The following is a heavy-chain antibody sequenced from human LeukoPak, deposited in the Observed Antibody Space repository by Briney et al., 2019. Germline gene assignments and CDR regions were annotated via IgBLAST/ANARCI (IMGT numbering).Heavy chain of an antibody. V-gene: IGHV1-2*02. D-gene: IGHD1-26*01. CDR2: INPNSGGT. J-gene: IGHJ4*02. Sequence: ASVKVSCKASGYTFTGYYMHWVRQAPGQGLEWMGWINPNSGGTNYAQKFQGRVTMTRNTSISTAYMELSSLRSEDTAVYYCARGIMVGATWLFDYWGQGTLVTVSS. CDR1: GYTFTGYY. CDR3: ARGIMVGATWLFDY.